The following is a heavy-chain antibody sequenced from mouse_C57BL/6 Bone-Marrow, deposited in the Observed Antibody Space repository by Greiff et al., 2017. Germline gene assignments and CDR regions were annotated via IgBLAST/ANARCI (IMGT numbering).Heavy chain of an antibody. CDR3: ARGWAFDY. Sequence: VKLMESGAELVRPGASVKLSCKASGYTFTDYYINWVKQRPGQGLEWIARIYPGSGNTYYNEKFKGKATLTAEKSSSTAYMQRSGLTSEDSAVYIWARGWAFDYWGQGTTLTVSS. J-gene: IGHJ2*01. V-gene: IGHV1-76*01. D-gene: IGHD1-1*02. CDR1: GYTFTDYY. CDR2: IYPGSGNT.